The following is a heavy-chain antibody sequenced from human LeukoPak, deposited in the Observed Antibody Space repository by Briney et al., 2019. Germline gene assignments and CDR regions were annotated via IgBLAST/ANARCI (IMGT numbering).Heavy chain of an antibody. J-gene: IGHJ5*02. V-gene: IGHV1-8*03. CDR3: ARMTVSGRDNWFDP. CDR1: GYTFTSYD. D-gene: IGHD6-19*01. CDR2: LNPNSGNT. Sequence: ASVKVSRKASGYTFTSYDINWVRQATGQGLEWMGWLNPNSGNTGYAQKFQGRVTITRNTSINTAYMELSSLRSEDTAVYYCARMTVSGRDNWFDPWGQGTLVTVSS.